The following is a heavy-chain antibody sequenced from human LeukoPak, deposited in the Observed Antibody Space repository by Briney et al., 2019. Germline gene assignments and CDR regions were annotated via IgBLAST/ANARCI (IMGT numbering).Heavy chain of an antibody. D-gene: IGHD3-3*01. CDR2: INTNTGNP. CDR1: GYTFTSYA. Sequence: GASVKVSCKASGYTFTSYAMNWVRQAHGQGLEWMGWINTNTGNPTYAQGFTGRFVFSLDTSVSTAYLQISSLKAEDTAVYYCARDKRAYYDFWSGYSPNWFDPWGQGTLVTVSS. J-gene: IGHJ5*02. V-gene: IGHV7-4-1*02. CDR3: ARDKRAYYDFWSGYSPNWFDP.